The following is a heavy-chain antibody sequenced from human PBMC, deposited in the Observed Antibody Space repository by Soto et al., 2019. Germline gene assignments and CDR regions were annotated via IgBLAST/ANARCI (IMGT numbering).Heavy chain of an antibody. D-gene: IGHD2-2*01. J-gene: IGHJ4*02. CDR3: ARDRGVVVPAAMAEESGHEPNYYFDY. V-gene: IGHV3-30-3*01. Sequence: GGSLRLSCAASGFTFSSYAMHWVRQAPGKGLEWVAVISYDGSNKYYADSVKGRFTISRDNSKNTLYLQMNSLRAEDTAVYYCARDRGVVVPAAMAEESGHEPNYYFDYWGQGTLVTVSS. CDR2: ISYDGSNK. CDR1: GFTFSSYA.